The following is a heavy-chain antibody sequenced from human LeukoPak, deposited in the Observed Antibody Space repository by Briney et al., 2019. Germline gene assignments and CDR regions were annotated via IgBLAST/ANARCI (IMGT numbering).Heavy chain of an antibody. D-gene: IGHD7-27*01. Sequence: PSETLSLTCAVSGGSISSGGYSWSWIRQPPGKGLEWIGYIYYSGSTYYNPSLKSRVTISVDTSKNQFSLKLSSVTAADTAVYYCASRKLGNDYWGQGTLVTVSP. CDR3: ASRKLGNDY. V-gene: IGHV4-30-4*07. CDR1: GGSISSGGYS. CDR2: IYYSGST. J-gene: IGHJ4*02.